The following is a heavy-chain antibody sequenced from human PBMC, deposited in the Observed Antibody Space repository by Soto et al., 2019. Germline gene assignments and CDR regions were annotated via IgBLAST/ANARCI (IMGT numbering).Heavy chain of an antibody. CDR1: GFTFSSHG. D-gene: IGHD1-1*01. J-gene: IGHJ4*02. CDR3: AREGWNXERQDLDF. CDR2: IWYDSSNK. V-gene: IGHV3-33*04. Sequence: VQLVESGGGVVQPGRSLRLSCVASGFTFSSHGMHWVRQAPXXXXXWVAGIWYDSSNKYYLDPVKGRFTISRDNSKNTLYXQXNXXXXEDXAVYYCAREGWNXERQDLDFWGQGTPVTVSS.